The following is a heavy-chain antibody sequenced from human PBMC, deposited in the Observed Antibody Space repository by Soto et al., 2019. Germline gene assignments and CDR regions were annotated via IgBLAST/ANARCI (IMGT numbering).Heavy chain of an antibody. CDR3: ARDQGLRYDYVWGSYRLDY. CDR2: ISYDGSNK. D-gene: IGHD3-16*02. Sequence: QVQLVESGGGVVQPGRSLRLSCAASGFTFSSYAMHWVRQAPGKGLEWVAVISYDGSNKYYADSVKGRFTISRDNSKNTLYLQMNSQRAEDTAVYYCARDQGLRYDYVWGSYRLDYWGQGTLVTVSS. J-gene: IGHJ4*02. CDR1: GFTFSSYA. V-gene: IGHV3-30-3*01.